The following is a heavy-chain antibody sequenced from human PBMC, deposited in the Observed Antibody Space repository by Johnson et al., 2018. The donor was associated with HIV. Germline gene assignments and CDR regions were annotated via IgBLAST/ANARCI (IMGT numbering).Heavy chain of an antibody. V-gene: IGHV3-30*02. J-gene: IGHJ3*02. Sequence: QVQLVESGGGVVQPGGSLRLSCAASGFTFSSYGMHWVRQAPGKGLEWVAFIRYDGSNKYYADSVQGRLTISRDNSKNTLYLQMNSLRAGDRAVYYCAREEANGAFDIWGQGTMVTVSS. CDR2: IRYDGSNK. CDR3: AREEANGAFDI. CDR1: GFTFSSYG.